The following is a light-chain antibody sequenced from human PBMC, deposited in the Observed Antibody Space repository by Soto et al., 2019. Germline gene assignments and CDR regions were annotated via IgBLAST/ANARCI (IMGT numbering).Light chain of an antibody. V-gene: IGKV3-15*01. CDR2: VAS. J-gene: IGKJ4*01. Sequence: EIVMTQSPATLSVSPGERATLSCRASKSGSSNLAWYQQKPGQTPKLLIYVASTSATGIPARFSGSGSGTEFTLTISSLQSEDFAVYYCQQYHVWPLTFGGGTKVEFK. CDR1: KSGSSN. CDR3: QQYHVWPLT.